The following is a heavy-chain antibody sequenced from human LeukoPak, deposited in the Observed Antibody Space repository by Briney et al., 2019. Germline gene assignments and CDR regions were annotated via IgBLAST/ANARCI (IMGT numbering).Heavy chain of an antibody. J-gene: IGHJ6*03. D-gene: IGHD3-10*01. CDR2: IYYSGIT. Sequence: PSETLSLTCTVSGASISSSDRYWGWIRQPPGKGLEWIGSIYYSGITYHNPSLKSLFTISVDTSNNQFSLKMSSVTAADTAVYFCARHQEGMVRGVLYYMDVWGKGTTVIISS. CDR3: ARHQEGMVRGVLYYMDV. V-gene: IGHV4-39*01. CDR1: GASISSSDRY.